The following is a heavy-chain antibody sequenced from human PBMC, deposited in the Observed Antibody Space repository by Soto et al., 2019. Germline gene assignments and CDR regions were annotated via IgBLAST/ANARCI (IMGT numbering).Heavy chain of an antibody. J-gene: IGHJ6*02. CDR1: GFTFSSCW. D-gene: IGHD2-2*01. CDR2: INSDGSGP. Sequence: PGGSLRLSCAASGFTFSSCWMHWVRQAPGKGLVWVSRINSDGSGPTYADSVKGRFTISRDNAKNTLYLQRNSLRAEDTAVYCCARDPDIVIIPAATDAMDVWGQGTTVTVSS. V-gene: IGHV3-74*01. CDR3: ARDPDIVIIPAATDAMDV.